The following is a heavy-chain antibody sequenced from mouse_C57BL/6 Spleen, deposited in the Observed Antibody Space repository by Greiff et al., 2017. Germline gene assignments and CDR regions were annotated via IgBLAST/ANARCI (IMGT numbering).Heavy chain of an antibody. D-gene: IGHD3-1*01. V-gene: IGHV1-4*01. CDR3: ARSGEADYLDY. CDR2: INPSSGYT. Sequence: VQRVESGAELARPGASVKMSCKASGYTFTSYTMHWVKQRPGQGLEWIGYINPSSGYTKYNQKFKDKATLTADKSSSTAYMQLSSLTSEDSAVYYCARSGEADYLDYWGQGTTLTVSS. J-gene: IGHJ2*01. CDR1: GYTFTSYT.